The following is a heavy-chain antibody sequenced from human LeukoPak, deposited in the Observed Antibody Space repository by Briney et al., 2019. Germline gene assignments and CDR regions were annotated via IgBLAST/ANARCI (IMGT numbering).Heavy chain of an antibody. J-gene: IGHJ3*02. CDR3: ARATYCSSTSCRKRGDAFDI. D-gene: IGHD2-2*01. CDR2: ISSSSSYI. Sequence: PGGSLRLSCAASGFTFSSYSMNWVRQAPGKGLEWVSSISSSSSYIYYADSVKGRFTISRDNAKNSLYLQMNSLRAEDTAVYYCARATYCSSTSCRKRGDAFDIWGQGTMVTVSS. CDR1: GFTFSSYS. V-gene: IGHV3-21*01.